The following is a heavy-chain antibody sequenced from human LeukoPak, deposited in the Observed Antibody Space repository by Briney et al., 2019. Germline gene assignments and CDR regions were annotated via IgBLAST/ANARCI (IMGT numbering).Heavy chain of an antibody. D-gene: IGHD3-3*02. CDR2: ISGSGGNT. J-gene: IGHJ6*03. V-gene: IGHV3-23*01. CDR3: AKPRGGLAYYMDV. Sequence: PGGSLRLSCAASGFTFSDYSMTWIRQAPGKGLEWVSGISGSGGNTYYADSVKGRFTISRDNSKNTLSLQMNSLRAEDTAVYYCAKPRGGLAYYMDVWGKGTTVTVSS. CDR1: GFTFSDYS.